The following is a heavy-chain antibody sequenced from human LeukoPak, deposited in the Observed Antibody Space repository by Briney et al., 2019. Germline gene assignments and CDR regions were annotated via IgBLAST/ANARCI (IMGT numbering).Heavy chain of an antibody. Sequence: ASVKVSCKASGYTFIDYYIHWVRQAPGQGLELMGRINPSSGGTNYAQKFQDRFTITRDTSISTAYMELSRLRSADTAVYYCARDDNSGYYSGPWGEGTLVTVSS. CDR3: ARDDNSGYYSGP. CDR2: INPSSGGT. V-gene: IGHV1-2*06. J-gene: IGHJ5*02. D-gene: IGHD3-22*01. CDR1: GYTFIDYY.